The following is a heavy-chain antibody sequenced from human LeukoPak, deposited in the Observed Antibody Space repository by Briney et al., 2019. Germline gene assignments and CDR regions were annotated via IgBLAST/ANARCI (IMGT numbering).Heavy chain of an antibody. V-gene: IGHV3-15*01. Sequence: PGGYLRLSCAASGFTFSNAWMSWVRQAPGKGLEWVGRIKSKGDGGTTDYAAPVKGRFTISRDDSKNTLSLQMNSLKTEDTAVYYCTTGGVYYDTSGLRGLFDYWGQGTLVTVSS. CDR1: GFTFSNAW. D-gene: IGHD3-22*01. CDR3: TTGGVYYDTSGLRGLFDY. CDR2: IKSKGDGGTT. J-gene: IGHJ4*02.